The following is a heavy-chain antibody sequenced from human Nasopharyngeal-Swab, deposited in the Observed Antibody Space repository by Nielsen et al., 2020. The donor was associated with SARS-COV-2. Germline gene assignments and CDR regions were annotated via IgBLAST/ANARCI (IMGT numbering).Heavy chain of an antibody. V-gene: IGHV1-46*01. CDR1: GYTFSNYY. D-gene: IGHD6-19*01. CDR2: IHPSGGRT. J-gene: IGHJ4*02. CDR3: ARDLSDVTVAVYGTVGFDC. Sequence: ASVKVSCKPSGYTFSNYYMHWVRQPPGQGLEWMGIIHPSGGRTLYSQKFQGRVSMTRDTSTSTVYMELSSLTSEDTAMYYCARDLSDVTVAVYGTVGFDCWGQGTLVTVSS.